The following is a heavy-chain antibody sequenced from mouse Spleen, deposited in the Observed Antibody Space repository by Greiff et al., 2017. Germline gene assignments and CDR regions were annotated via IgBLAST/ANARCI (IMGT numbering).Heavy chain of an antibody. Sequence: VQLQQSGAELVRPGASVKLSCTASGFNIKDDYMHWVKQRPEQGLEWIGWIDPENGDTEYASKFQGKATITADTSSNTAYLQLSSLTSEDTAVYYCTTPFTTVVATEGFAYWGQGTLVTVSA. D-gene: IGHD1-1*01. V-gene: IGHV14-4*01. CDR2: IDPENGDT. CDR3: TTPFTTVVATEGFAY. J-gene: IGHJ3*01. CDR1: GFNIKDDY.